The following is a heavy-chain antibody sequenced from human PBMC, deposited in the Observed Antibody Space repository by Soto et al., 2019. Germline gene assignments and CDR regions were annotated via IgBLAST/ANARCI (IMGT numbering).Heavy chain of an antibody. CDR3: ARGYSSSWYHHYYYYYGMDV. CDR2: INHSGST. CDR1: GGSFSGYY. J-gene: IGHJ6*02. D-gene: IGHD6-13*01. V-gene: IGHV4-34*01. Sequence: SETLSLTCAVYGGSFSGYYWSWIRQPPGKGLEWIGEINHSGSTNYNPSLKSRVTISVDTSKNQFSLKLSSVTAADTAVYYCARGYSSSWYHHYYYYYGMDVWGQGTTVTVSS.